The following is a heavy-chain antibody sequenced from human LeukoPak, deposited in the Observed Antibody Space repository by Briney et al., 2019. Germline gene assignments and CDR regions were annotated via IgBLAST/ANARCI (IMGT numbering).Heavy chain of an antibody. CDR3: AKGLRLDLGELSTFDY. D-gene: IGHD3-16*02. V-gene: IGHV3-30*18. CDR1: GPIFSTYA. CDR2: ISYDGSFK. J-gene: IGHJ4*02. Sequence: GGSLRLSCAASGPIFSTYAMHWVRQSPDKGLEWVASISYDGSFKYYVDSVKGRFTISRDNSKNTLYLQMNSLRPEDTAVYYCAKGLRLDLGELSTFDYWGQGTLVTVSS.